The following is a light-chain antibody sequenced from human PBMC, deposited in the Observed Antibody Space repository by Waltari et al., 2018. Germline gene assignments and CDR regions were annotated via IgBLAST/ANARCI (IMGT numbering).Light chain of an antibody. V-gene: IGKV3-15*01. CDR3: QQYDNWLGT. Sequence: EIVMTQSPATLSVFPGERAILSCRASQSIRSNLAWYQHKPGQAPRLLIYGASTRANGIPARFSGSGSGTEFTLTISSLQSEDFAVYFCQQYDNWLGTFGQGTKVEIK. CDR1: QSIRSN. CDR2: GAS. J-gene: IGKJ1*01.